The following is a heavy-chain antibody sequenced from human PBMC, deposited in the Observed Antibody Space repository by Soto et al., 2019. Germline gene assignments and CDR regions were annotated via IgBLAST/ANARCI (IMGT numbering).Heavy chain of an antibody. Sequence: SGPTLVNPTQTLMLTCTFSGFSLSTSGVGVGWIRQPPVKALEWLALIYWDDDKLYSPFLKSRLTITKDTSKNQVVLTMTNMDPVDTATYYCAHSPQTSSPWGYGYWGQGTLVTVSS. V-gene: IGHV2-5*02. CDR2: IYWDDDK. J-gene: IGHJ4*02. CDR3: AHSPQTSSPWGYGY. D-gene: IGHD6-13*01. CDR1: GFSLSTSGVG.